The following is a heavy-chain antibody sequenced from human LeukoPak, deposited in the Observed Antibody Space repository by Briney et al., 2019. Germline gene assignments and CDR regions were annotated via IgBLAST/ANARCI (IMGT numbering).Heavy chain of an antibody. V-gene: IGHV3-23*01. CDR3: AVGRSGSSYSSPHY. Sequence: PGGSLRLSCAASGFTVSSNYMTWVRQAPGKGLEWVSVIGGSSDGDSTYYADSVKGRFTISRDNYKNTMYMQMNSLRAEDTAVYFCAVGRSGSSYSSPHYLGQGTLVTVSS. D-gene: IGHD2-15*01. CDR2: IGGSSDGDST. J-gene: IGHJ4*02. CDR1: GFTVSSNY.